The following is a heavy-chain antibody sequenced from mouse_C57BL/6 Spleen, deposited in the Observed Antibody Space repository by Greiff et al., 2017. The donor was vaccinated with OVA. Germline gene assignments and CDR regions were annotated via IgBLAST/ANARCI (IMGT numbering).Heavy chain of an antibody. CDR2: ISYDGSN. V-gene: IGHV3-6*01. D-gene: IGHD1-1*01. CDR3: ARGVHYYGSSPAWFAY. Sequence: EVQRVESGPGLVKPSQSLSLTCSVTGYSITSGYYWNWIRQFPGNKLEWMGYISYDGSNNYNPSLKNRISITRDTSKNQFFLKLNSVTTEDTATYYCARGVHYYGSSPAWFAYWGQGTLVTVSA. CDR1: GYSITSGYY. J-gene: IGHJ3*01.